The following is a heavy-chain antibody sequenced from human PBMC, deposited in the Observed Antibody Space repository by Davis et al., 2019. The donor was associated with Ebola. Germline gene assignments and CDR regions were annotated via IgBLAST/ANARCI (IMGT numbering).Heavy chain of an antibody. V-gene: IGHV3-43D*03. Sequence: PGGSLRLSCAASGFTFDDYAMHWVRQAPGKGLEWVSLISWDGGSTYYADSVKGRFTISRDNSKNSLYLQMNSLRAEDTALYYCAKDLITWEKGFDYYYMDVWGKGTTVTVSS. CDR2: ISWDGGST. J-gene: IGHJ6*03. CDR1: GFTFDDYA. CDR3: AKDLITWEKGFDYYYMDV. D-gene: IGHD1-26*01.